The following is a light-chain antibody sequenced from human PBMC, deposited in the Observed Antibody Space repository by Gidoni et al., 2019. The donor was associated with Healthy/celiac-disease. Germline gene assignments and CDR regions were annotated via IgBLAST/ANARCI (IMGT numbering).Light chain of an antibody. CDR3: QHQGT. CDR2: GAS. CDR1: QSVSSSY. Sequence: VLTQSPGTLPLSPGERATLPCRASQSVSSSYLAWYQQKPGQAPRLLIYGASSRATGIPDRFSGSGSGTDFTLTNSRLEPEDFAVYYCQHQGTFGQGTKVEIK. J-gene: IGKJ1*01. V-gene: IGKV3-20*01.